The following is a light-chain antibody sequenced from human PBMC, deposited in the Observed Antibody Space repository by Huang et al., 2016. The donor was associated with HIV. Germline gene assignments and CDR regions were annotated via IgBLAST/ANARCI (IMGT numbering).Light chain of an antibody. CDR3: IQSTQFPQT. V-gene: IGKV2-24*01. CDR2: YIA. J-gene: IGKJ1*01. Sequence: DIVMTQTPLSSPVTLGQPASISCRSSQSLVHSDGNTYLNWLHQRQGQPPRLLIYYIANRFSGVPDRFSGSGTWTDFTLKISRVDADDVGVYYCIQSTQFPQTFGQGTKVEIE. CDR1: QSLVHSDGNTY.